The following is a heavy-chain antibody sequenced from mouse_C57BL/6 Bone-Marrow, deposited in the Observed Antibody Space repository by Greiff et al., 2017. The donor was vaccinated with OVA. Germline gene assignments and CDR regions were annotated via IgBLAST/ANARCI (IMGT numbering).Heavy chain of an antibody. D-gene: IGHD2-13*01. J-gene: IGHJ1*03. CDR2: IYPGSGNT. V-gene: IGHV1-76*01. CDR3: ARYGDDWYFDV. CDR1: GYTFTDYY. Sequence: QVQLQQSGAELVRPGASVKLSCKASGYTFTDYYINWVKQRPGQGLEWIARIYPGSGNTYYNEKFKGKATLTAEKSSSTAYMQLSSLTSEDSAVYFCARYGDDWYFDVWGTGTTVTVSS.